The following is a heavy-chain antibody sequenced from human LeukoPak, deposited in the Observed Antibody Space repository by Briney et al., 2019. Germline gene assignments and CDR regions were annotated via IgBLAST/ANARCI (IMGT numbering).Heavy chain of an antibody. Sequence: GRSLRLSCAASGFTFSSYGMHWVRQAPGKGLEWVAVISYDGSNKYYADSVKGRFTISRDNSKNTLYLQMNSLRAEDTAVYYCAKAGTGVVVPAAMKYWGQGTLVTVSS. D-gene: IGHD2-2*01. J-gene: IGHJ4*02. CDR2: ISYDGSNK. CDR3: AKAGTGVVVPAAMKY. CDR1: GFTFSSYG. V-gene: IGHV3-30*18.